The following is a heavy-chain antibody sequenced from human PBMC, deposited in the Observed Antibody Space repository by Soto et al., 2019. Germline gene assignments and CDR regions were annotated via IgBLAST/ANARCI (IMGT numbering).Heavy chain of an antibody. CDR1: GGSVSSSSFY. Sequence: QLQLQESGPGLVKPSETLSLTCTVSGGSVSSSSFYSGWVRQPPGKGLEWIGSISYGGYTYYIPSLKSRVTLAVETSTNQLSLNLNSLTGADPALYFCARHRRETGTFAQPLDSWGQGTLVTVSS. CDR3: ARHRRETGTFAQPLDS. D-gene: IGHD1-1*01. CDR2: ISYGGYT. V-gene: IGHV4-39*01. J-gene: IGHJ4*02.